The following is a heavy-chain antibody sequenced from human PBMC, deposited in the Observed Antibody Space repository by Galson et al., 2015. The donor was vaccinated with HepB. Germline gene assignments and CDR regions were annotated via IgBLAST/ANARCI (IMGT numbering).Heavy chain of an antibody. CDR3: ATVGDYDYGFKGAY. J-gene: IGHJ4*02. CDR2: IHYIGST. CDR1: GGSISSTYYY. D-gene: IGHD4-17*01. Sequence: SETLSLTCTVFGGSISSTYYYWGWIRQPPGKGLEWIGTIHYIGSTFYNPSLNNRVTISVDTSKKQFSLKLSSVTAADTAVYYCATVGDYDYGFKGAYWGQGALVTVSS. V-gene: IGHV4-39*01.